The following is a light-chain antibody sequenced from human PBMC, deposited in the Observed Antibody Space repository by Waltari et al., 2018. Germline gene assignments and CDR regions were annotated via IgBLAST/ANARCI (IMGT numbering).Light chain of an antibody. Sequence: DIQMTQSPSSLASSVGDRVTVTCRAGQSISSYLNWYQQKPGKAPKLLIYAASSLQSVVTSRFSGSGSGTDFTLTISSLQPEDFATYYCQQSYSTPYTFGQGTKLEIK. J-gene: IGKJ2*01. V-gene: IGKV1-39*01. CDR3: QQSYSTPYT. CDR2: AAS. CDR1: QSISSY.